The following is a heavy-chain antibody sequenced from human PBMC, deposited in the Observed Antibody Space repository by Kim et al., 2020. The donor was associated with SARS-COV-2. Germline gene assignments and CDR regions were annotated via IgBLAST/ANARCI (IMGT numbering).Heavy chain of an antibody. D-gene: IGHD2-8*02. Sequence: SETLSLTCAVYGASFSDSTWTWIRQPPGKSLEWIGEINHSGSTNLSPSLKSRITISVDTSKSQFSLRLKSMTATDAAVYYCARGRAGVVPSPVLGLGPYYHYYAMDVWGRGTPVAVSS. V-gene: IGHV4-34*01. CDR2: INHSGST. CDR3: ARGRAGVVPSPVLGLGPYYHYYAMDV. J-gene: IGHJ6*02. CDR1: GASFSDST.